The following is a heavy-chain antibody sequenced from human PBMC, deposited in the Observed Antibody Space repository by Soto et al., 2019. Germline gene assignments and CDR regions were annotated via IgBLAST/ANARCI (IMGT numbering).Heavy chain of an antibody. CDR3: ARDVEGVPIRYFPH. Sequence: QVQLVESGGGVVQPGRSLRLSCAASGFTFSSYAMHWVRQAPGKGLEWVAVISYDGSNKYYADSVKGRFTISRDNSKNTLYLQMNSLRAEDTAVYYCARDVEGVPIRYFPHWGQGTLVTVSS. CDR1: GFTFSSYA. CDR2: ISYDGSNK. J-gene: IGHJ1*01. V-gene: IGHV3-30-3*01. D-gene: IGHD3-10*01.